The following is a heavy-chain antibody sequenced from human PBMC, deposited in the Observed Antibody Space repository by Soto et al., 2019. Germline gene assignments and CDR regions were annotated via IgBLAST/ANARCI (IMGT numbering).Heavy chain of an antibody. V-gene: IGHV3-33*01. CDR2: IWYDGSNK. CDR1: GFTFSSYG. CDR3: ARALLAYCGGDCYGTDY. Sequence: QVQLVESGGGVVQPGRSLRLSCAASGFTFSSYGMHWVRQAPGKGLEWVAVIWYDGSNKYYADSVKGRFTISRDNSKNTLYLQMNSLRAEDTAVYYCARALLAYCGGDCYGTDYCGQGTLVTVSS. J-gene: IGHJ4*02. D-gene: IGHD2-21*01.